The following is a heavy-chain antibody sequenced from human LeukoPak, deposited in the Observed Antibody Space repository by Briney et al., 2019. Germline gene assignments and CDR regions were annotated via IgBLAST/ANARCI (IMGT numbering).Heavy chain of an antibody. CDR3: ARFRAVVASFDY. V-gene: IGHV4-59*01. Sequence: SETLSFTCTVSGGSISIYYWSWIRQPPGKGLEWIGHIYNSGSTNYSPSLKSRVTISVDTSKNQFSLKLSSVTAADTAVYYCARFRAVVASFDYWGQGTLVTVSS. CDR2: IYNSGST. J-gene: IGHJ4*02. CDR1: GGSISIYY. D-gene: IGHD2-15*01.